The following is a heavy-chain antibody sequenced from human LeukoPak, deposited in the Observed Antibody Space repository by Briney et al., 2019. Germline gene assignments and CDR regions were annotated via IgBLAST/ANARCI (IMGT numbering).Heavy chain of an antibody. J-gene: IGHJ4*02. CDR3: ARDPGLLWFGETHGGPYYFDY. CDR2: IYTSGST. Sequence: SETLSLTCTVSGGSISSYYWSWIRQPAGKGLEWIGRIYTSGSTNYNPSLKSRVTMSVETSKNQFSLKLSSVTAADTAVYYCARDPGLLWFGETHGGPYYFDYWGQGTLVTVSS. CDR1: GGSISSYY. V-gene: IGHV4-4*07. D-gene: IGHD3-10*01.